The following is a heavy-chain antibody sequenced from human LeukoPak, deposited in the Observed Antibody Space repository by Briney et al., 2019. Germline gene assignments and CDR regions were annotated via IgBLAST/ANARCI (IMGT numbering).Heavy chain of an antibody. CDR1: LDSTTSNF. D-gene: IGHD1-14*01. Sequence: SETLSLTCTVSLDSTTSNFWSWVRQPPGKGLEWIGAIHRSGSPNYNPSLQSRVTISIDRSRNQIVLELSSVTAADTAFYYCAREILGGFNPGAYWGQGTLVTVSS. CDR3: AREILGGFNPGAY. V-gene: IGHV4-4*02. J-gene: IGHJ4*02. CDR2: IHRSGSP.